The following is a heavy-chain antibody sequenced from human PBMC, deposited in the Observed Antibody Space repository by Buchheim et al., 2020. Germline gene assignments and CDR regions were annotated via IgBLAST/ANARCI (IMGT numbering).Heavy chain of an antibody. CDR2: IIPILGIA. J-gene: IGHJ6*02. V-gene: IGHV1-69*02. CDR1: GGTFSSYT. CDR3: ARSNCSSTSCYRRYYYYGMDV. Sequence: QVQLVQSGAEVKKPGSSVKVSCKASGGTFSSYTISWVRQAPGQGLEWMGSIIPILGIANYAQKFQGRVTITADKSTSTAYMELSSLRSEDTAVYYCARSNCSSTSCYRRYYYYGMDVWGQGTT. D-gene: IGHD2-2*02.